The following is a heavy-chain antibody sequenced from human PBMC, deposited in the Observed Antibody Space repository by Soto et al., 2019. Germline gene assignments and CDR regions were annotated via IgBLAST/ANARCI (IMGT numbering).Heavy chain of an antibody. D-gene: IGHD2-2*01. V-gene: IGHV1-2*02. CDR2: INPKTGDT. CDR3: AREARGSNSASVLLDP. CDR1: GYFFNDYH. J-gene: IGHJ5*02. Sequence: ASVKVSCKTSGYFFNDYHMKWVRKAPGQGLEWMGWINPKTGDTNYAQKFQDRVTMTRDTSISTVYIELSRLTSDATAVYSCAREARGSNSASVLLDPWRQGTLVTVPQ.